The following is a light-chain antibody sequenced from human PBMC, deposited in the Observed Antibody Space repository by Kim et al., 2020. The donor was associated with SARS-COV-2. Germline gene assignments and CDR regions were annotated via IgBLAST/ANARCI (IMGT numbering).Light chain of an antibody. Sequence: SYELIQPPSVSVSQEQTTTIACSGDALPKHYVHWYQQRPGQAPVLVIYKDNERPSEIPERFSGSSSGTTATLTISGVQAEDEADYYCHSADFSGDNWVFGGGTQLTVL. CDR1: ALPKHY. V-gene: IGLV3-25*03. CDR2: KDN. J-gene: IGLJ3*02. CDR3: HSADFSGDNWV.